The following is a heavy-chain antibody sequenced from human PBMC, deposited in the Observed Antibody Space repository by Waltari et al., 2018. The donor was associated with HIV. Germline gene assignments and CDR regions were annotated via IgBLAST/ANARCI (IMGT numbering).Heavy chain of an antibody. V-gene: IGHV3-30*01. Sequence: QVQLVESGGGGVQPGRSLRLSCAASELPFSTYARHRVRQAPGKGLEWVAVISYDGSHKFYADSVKGRFTISKDKSKNTLYLQMNSLRPEDTAVYYCARGAIAAAGTIWGQGTLVTVSS. CDR1: ELPFSTYA. CDR3: ARGAIAAAGTI. J-gene: IGHJ4*02. CDR2: ISYDGSHK. D-gene: IGHD6-13*01.